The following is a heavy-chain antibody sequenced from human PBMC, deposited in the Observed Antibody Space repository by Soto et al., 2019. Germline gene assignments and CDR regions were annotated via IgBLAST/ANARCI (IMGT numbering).Heavy chain of an antibody. CDR2: ILNSGNA. Sequence: PSETLSLTCSVSGGSVTSGNYYWTWIRRRPGKGLEWIGHILNSGNAYYNPSLKRRASISADTSKNQFSLRLTSVTAADAAVYFCARDGSLNAPAAMSWLDPWGQGTLLTVSS. V-gene: IGHV4-31*03. D-gene: IGHD2-2*01. CDR3: ARDGSLNAPAAMSWLDP. J-gene: IGHJ5*02. CDR1: GGSVTSGNYY.